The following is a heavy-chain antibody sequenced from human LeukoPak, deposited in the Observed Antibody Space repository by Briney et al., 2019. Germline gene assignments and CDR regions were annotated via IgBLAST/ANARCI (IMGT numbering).Heavy chain of an antibody. V-gene: IGHV3-23*01. CDR3: VKASSSSPQYNWFDA. J-gene: IGHJ5*02. CDR1: GFTFSSYA. Sequence: GGSLRLSCAASGFTFSSYAMSWVRQAPGKGLEWVSAISGSGGSTYYADSVKGRFTISRDNSKNTLYLQMNSLRAEDTAVYYCVKASSSSPQYNWFDAWGQGTLVTVSS. CDR2: ISGSGGST. D-gene: IGHD6-6*01.